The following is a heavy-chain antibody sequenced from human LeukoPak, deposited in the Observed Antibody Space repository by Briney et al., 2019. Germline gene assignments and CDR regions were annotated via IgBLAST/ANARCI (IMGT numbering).Heavy chain of an antibody. J-gene: IGHJ3*02. CDR3: ARRNAFDI. CDR1: GYSISSGYY. CDR2: IYHSGST. V-gene: IGHV4-38-2*01. Sequence: SETLSLTCAVSGYSISSGYYWGWIRQPPGKGLEWIGSIYHSGSTYYNPSLKSRVTISVDTSKNQFSLKLSSVTAAVTAVYYCARRNAFDIWGQGTMVTVSS.